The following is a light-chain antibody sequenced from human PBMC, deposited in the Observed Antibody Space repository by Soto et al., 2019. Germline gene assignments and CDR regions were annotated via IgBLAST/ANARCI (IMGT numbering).Light chain of an antibody. CDR3: SSHAGSDNPFV. CDR2: DVN. Sequence: QSALTQPPSASGSPGQSVTISCTGTSSDVGGYNYVSWYQQHPGKAPKVMIYDVNKRPSGVPDRFSVSKSGNTASLTVSGLQAEDEADSYCSSHAGSDNPFVFGTGTKLTVL. CDR1: SSDVGGYNY. J-gene: IGLJ1*01. V-gene: IGLV2-8*01.